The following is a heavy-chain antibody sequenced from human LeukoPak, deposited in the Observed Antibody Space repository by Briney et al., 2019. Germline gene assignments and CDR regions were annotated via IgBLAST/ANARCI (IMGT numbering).Heavy chain of an antibody. CDR1: GGSIRSDY. Sequence: KPSETLSLTCTVSGGSIRSDYWSWIRQPPGKGLEWIGSIYYSGSTYNNPSLKSRVTISVDTTKNQFSLKLTSVTAADTAVYYCASSPSGYWWNFDCWGQGTLVTVSS. V-gene: IGHV4-59*05. J-gene: IGHJ4*02. D-gene: IGHD3-22*01. CDR3: ASSPSGYWWNFDC. CDR2: IYYSGST.